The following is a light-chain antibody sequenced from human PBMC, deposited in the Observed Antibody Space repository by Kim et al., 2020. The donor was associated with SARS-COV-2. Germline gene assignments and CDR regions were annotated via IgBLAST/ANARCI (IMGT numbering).Light chain of an antibody. CDR3: GTWDSSLSSWF. Sequence: GQKVTITCSGSSSNIGSNYVSWYQQLPGTAPKLLIFDNGQRPSGIRDRFSGSRSGTSATLGITGLQTGDEADYYCGTWDSSLSSWFFGGGTQLTVL. V-gene: IGLV1-51*01. J-gene: IGLJ2*01. CDR1: SSNIGSNY. CDR2: DNG.